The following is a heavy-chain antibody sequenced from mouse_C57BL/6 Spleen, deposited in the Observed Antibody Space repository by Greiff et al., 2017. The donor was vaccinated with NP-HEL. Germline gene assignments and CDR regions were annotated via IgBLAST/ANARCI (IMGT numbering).Heavy chain of an antibody. J-gene: IGHJ4*01. CDR2: INPNNGGT. CDR1: GYTFTDYY. D-gene: IGHD3-2*02. Sequence: EVQLQQSGPELVKPGASVKISCKASGYTFTDYYMNWVKQSHGKSLEWIGDINPNNGGTSYNQKFKGKATLTVDKSSSTAYMELRSLTSEDSAVYYCARSGGAQATYYYAMDYWGQGTSVTVSS. CDR3: ARSGGAQATYYYAMDY. V-gene: IGHV1-26*01.